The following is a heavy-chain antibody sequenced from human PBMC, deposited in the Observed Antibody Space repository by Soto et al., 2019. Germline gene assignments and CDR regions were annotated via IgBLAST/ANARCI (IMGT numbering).Heavy chain of an antibody. CDR1: GGTFSSYA. Sequence: QVQLVQSGAEVKKPGSSVKVSCKASGGTFSSYAISWVRQAPGQGLEWMGGIIPIFGTANYAQQFQGRVTITADESTSTAYMELSSLRSEDTAVYYCARVWVVPAAIPYSGMYVWGQGTTVTVSS. J-gene: IGHJ6*02. CDR3: ARVWVVPAAIPYSGMYV. V-gene: IGHV1-69*01. D-gene: IGHD2-2*01. CDR2: IIPIFGTA.